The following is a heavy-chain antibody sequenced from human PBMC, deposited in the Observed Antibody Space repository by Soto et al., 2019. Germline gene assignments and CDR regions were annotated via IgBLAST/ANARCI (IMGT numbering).Heavy chain of an antibody. CDR2: IIPIFGTA. J-gene: IGHJ4*02. CDR1: GGTFSSYA. D-gene: IGHD3-22*01. CDR3: SLALRGYYYDSSGSTYYLDY. Sequence: SVKVSCKASGGTFSSYAISWVRQAPGQGLEWMGGIIPIFGTANYAQKFQGRVTITADESTSTAYMELSSLRSEDTAVYYFSLALRGYYYDSSGSTYYLDYWGQGTLVTVSS. V-gene: IGHV1-69*13.